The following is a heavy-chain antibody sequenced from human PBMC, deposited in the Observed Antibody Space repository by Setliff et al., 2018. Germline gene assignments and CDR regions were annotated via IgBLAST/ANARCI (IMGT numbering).Heavy chain of an antibody. D-gene: IGHD1-1*01. CDR3: RQAVVGRDVFDI. V-gene: IGHV4-34*01. Sequence: KASETLSLTCNVYGESFDTYYWSWIRQPPGKGLEWFGEINQSGSGDYNPSFKGRVTISVDTSKKQFSLTLSSVTAADTALYYCRQAVVGRDVFDIWGQGTVVTVSS. CDR2: INQSGSG. J-gene: IGHJ3*02. CDR1: GESFDTYY.